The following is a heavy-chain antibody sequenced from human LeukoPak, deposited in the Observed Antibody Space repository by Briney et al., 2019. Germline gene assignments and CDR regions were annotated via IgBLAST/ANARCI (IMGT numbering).Heavy chain of an antibody. D-gene: IGHD2-15*01. V-gene: IGHV3-30*02. CDR1: GFIFSSYG. J-gene: IGHJ6*03. CDR3: ARESSGGSSYYMDV. Sequence: GGSLRLSCAASGFIFSSYGMHWVRQAPGKGLEWVAFIRYDGRNKYYSDSVKGRFTISRDNSKNTLYLQMNSLRAEDTAVYYCARESSGGSSYYMDVWGKGTTVTVSS. CDR2: IRYDGRNK.